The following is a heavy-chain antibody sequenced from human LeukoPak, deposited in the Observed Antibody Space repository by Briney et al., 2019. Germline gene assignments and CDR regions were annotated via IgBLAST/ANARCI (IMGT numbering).Heavy chain of an antibody. CDR1: GYTFTRNY. V-gene: IGHV1-46*01. J-gene: IGHJ4*02. CDR2: IYPSGGGK. Sequence: ASVTVSCKASGYTFTRNYMNWLRQAPGQGLEWTGMIYPSGGGKAYAQKFQDRVTMTSDTSTSTVYMELNSLRSEDTAVYYCARLIGDYYDNSRSSYWHGHLDYWGQGALVTVSS. D-gene: IGHD3-22*01. CDR3: ARLIGDYYDNSRSSYWHGHLDY.